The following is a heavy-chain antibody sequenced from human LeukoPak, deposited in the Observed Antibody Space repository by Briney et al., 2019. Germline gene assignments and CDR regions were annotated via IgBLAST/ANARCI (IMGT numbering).Heavy chain of an antibody. D-gene: IGHD3-3*01. J-gene: IGHJ3*02. Sequence: ASVKVSCKASGYTFTSYDINWVRQATGQGLEWMGWMNPNSGGTNYAQKFQGRVTMTRDTSISTAYMELSRLRSDDTAVYYCASSDFWSGEGAFDIWGQGTMVTVSS. CDR2: MNPNSGGT. CDR1: GYTFTSYD. V-gene: IGHV1-2*02. CDR3: ASSDFWSGEGAFDI.